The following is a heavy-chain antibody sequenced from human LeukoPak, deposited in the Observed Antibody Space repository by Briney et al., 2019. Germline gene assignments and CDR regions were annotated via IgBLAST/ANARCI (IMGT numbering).Heavy chain of an antibody. D-gene: IGHD2-15*01. CDR1: GASISSSSYY. Sequence: PSETLSLTCTVSGASISSSSYYWGWIRQPPGKGLEWIGSIYYSGSTYYNPSLKSRVSISVDTSKNQFSLKLSSVTAADTAVYYCARVLGSGFDYWGQGTLVTVSS. CDR2: IYYSGST. CDR3: ARVLGSGFDY. V-gene: IGHV4-39*07. J-gene: IGHJ4*02.